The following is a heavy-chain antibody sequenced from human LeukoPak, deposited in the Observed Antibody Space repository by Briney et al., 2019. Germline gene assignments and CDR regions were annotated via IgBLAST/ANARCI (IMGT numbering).Heavy chain of an antibody. D-gene: IGHD3-16*01. V-gene: IGHV3-7*01. CDR3: VGGSHMDV. CDR2: IKQDGSEK. J-gene: IGHJ6*03. CDR1: GFIFSSYW. Sequence: GGSLRLSCAASGFIFSSYWMTWVRQAPGKGLERVANIKQDGSEKYYVDSVKGRFTISRDNAKKSLYLQMNSLRVKDTAVYYCVGGSHMDVWGKGTTVTVFS.